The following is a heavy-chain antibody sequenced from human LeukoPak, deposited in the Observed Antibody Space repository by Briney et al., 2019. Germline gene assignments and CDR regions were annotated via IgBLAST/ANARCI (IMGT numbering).Heavy chain of an antibody. J-gene: IGHJ6*02. D-gene: IGHD2-2*01. Sequence: SETLSLTCTISGGSISSSSYYWGWIRQPPGKGLEWVGSIYYSGSTYYNPSLTSRVTISVDTSKNQFSLKLSSVTAADTAVYYCARESQLLSRTYYYGMDVWGQGTPVTVSS. CDR3: ARESQLLSRTYYYGMDV. CDR2: IYYSGST. CDR1: GGSISSSSYY. V-gene: IGHV4-39*02.